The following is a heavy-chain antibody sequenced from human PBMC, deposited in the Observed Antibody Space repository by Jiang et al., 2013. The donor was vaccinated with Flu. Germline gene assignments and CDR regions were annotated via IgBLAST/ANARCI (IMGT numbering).Heavy chain of an antibody. J-gene: IGHJ4*02. CDR3: ARADLNYDSSGYYYY. V-gene: IGHV1-18*01. D-gene: IGHD3-22*01. Sequence: TNYAQKLQGRVTMTTDTSTSTAYMELRSLRSDDTAVYYCARADLNYDSSGYYYYWGQGTLVTVSS. CDR2: T.